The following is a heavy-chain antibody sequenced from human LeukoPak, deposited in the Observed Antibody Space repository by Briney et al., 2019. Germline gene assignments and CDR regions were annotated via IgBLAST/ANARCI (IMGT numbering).Heavy chain of an antibody. Sequence: GESLKISCKGSGYTSTTYWIVCVRQMPGEGLVRMGIIYPGDSDTRYSPSLQGQVTISADKSISTAYLQWSSLKASDTAMYYCASHNREYASDTPLDYWGQGTLVTVSS. CDR2: IYPGDSDT. CDR3: ASHNREYASDTPLDY. CDR1: GYTSTTYW. V-gene: IGHV5-51*01. J-gene: IGHJ4*02. D-gene: IGHD1-14*01.